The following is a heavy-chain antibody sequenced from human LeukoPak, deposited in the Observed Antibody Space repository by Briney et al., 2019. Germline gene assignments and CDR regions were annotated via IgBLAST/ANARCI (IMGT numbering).Heavy chain of an antibody. CDR2: ISSSSSTI. CDR1: GFTFSSYS. CDR3: ARVHLRGYSSSYYFDY. V-gene: IGHV3-48*01. J-gene: IGHJ4*02. D-gene: IGHD6-13*01. Sequence: GGSLRLSCAASGFTFSSYSMNWVRQAPGKGLEWVSYISSSSSTIYYADSVKGRFTISRDNAKNSLYLQMNSLRAEDTAVYYCARVHLRGYSSSYYFDYWGQGTLVTV.